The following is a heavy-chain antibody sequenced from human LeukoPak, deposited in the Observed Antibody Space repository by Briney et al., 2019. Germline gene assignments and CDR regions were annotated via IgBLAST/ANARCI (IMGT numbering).Heavy chain of an antibody. CDR1: GFTFSSYA. CDR3: ARVTRLRFYDP. V-gene: IGHV3-53*01. CDR2: IYSGGST. Sequence: GGPLRLSCAASGFTFSSYAMSWVRQAPGKGLEWVSVIYSGGSTYYADSVKGRFTISRDNSKNTLYLQMNSLRAEDTAVYYCARVTRLRFYDPWGQGTLVTVSS. D-gene: IGHD3-3*01. J-gene: IGHJ5*02.